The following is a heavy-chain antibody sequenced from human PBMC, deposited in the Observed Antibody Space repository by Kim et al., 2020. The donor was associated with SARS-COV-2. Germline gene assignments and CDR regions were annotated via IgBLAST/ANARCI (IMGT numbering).Heavy chain of an antibody. J-gene: IGHJ4*01. CDR3: ASAPSDSSSYY. V-gene: IGHV3-33*01. D-gene: IGHD3-22*01. CDR1: GFTFNNYG. CDR2: IWYDGSNK. Sequence: GGSLRRSCAASGFTFNNYGMHWVRQAPGKGLEWVAVIWYDGSNKYYADSVKGRFTISRDNSKNTLYLQMNSLRAEDTAVYYCASAPSDSSSYYWGHGTLV.